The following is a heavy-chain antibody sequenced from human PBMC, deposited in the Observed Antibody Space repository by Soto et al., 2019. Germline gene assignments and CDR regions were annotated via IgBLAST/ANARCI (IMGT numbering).Heavy chain of an antibody. CDR1: GGSFNNYA. D-gene: IGHD3-10*01. CDR2: IIPNFDTP. V-gene: IGHV1-69*01. J-gene: IGHJ6*02. CDR3: AVAMVREILIFESSGMHV. Sequence: QVHLVQSGAEVKKPESSVKVSCKTSGGSFNNYAVSWVRQAPGQGLEWLGGIIPNFDTPNYAQKFQDRVTIIADEATSPVYMELRSLRSNDTAVYYCAVAMVREILIFESSGMHVWGQGTTVIVSS.